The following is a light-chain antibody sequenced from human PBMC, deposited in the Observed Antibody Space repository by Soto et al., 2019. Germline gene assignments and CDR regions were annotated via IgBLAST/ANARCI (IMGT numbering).Light chain of an antibody. CDR2: ASS. Sequence: DIQMTQSPSSLSASVGDRITITCRASQSISSYLNWYQQKPGTAPKVLISASSSLQRGVPSRFSGSGSGTDFTLTISSLHPEDFATYYCQQSDSFPLTFGQWTRLQIK. V-gene: IGKV1-39*01. J-gene: IGKJ5*01. CDR3: QQSDSFPLT. CDR1: QSISSY.